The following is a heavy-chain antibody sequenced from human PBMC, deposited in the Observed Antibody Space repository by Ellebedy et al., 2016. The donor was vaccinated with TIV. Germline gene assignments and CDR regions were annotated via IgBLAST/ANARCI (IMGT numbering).Heavy chain of an antibody. V-gene: IGHV4-34*01. CDR2: INHSGST. CDR3: ARRWDDFWSGYSIDYYYGMDV. Sequence: SETLSLTXAVYGGSFSGYYWSWIRQPPGKGLEWIGEINHSGSTNYNPSLKSRVTISVDTSKNQFSLKLSSVTAADTAVYYCARRWDDFWSGYSIDYYYGMDVWGQGTTVTVSS. D-gene: IGHD3-3*01. CDR1: GGSFSGYY. J-gene: IGHJ6*02.